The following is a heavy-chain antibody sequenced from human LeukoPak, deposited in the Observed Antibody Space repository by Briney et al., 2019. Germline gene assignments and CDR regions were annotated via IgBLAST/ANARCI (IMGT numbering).Heavy chain of an antibody. J-gene: IGHJ4*02. CDR3: AREELGFHH. CDR2: TYYRSTWYY. D-gene: IGHD3-16*01. CDR1: GDSVSSNSAA. V-gene: IGHV6-1*01. Sequence: SQTLSLTCAISGDSVSSNSAAWTWIRQSPSRGLEWLGRTYYRSTWYYEYSVSVESRITINPETSKNQFSLQVNSVSPEDTAVYYCAREELGFHHWGQGTLVIVSS.